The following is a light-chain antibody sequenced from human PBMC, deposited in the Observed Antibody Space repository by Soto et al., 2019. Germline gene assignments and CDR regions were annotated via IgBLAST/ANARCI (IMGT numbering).Light chain of an antibody. J-gene: IGKJ4*01. CDR1: QGIGDT. CDR2: DAS. V-gene: IGKV3D-15*02. Sequence: EFVMRQSPATLSVSPGEGATLSCRASQGIGDTLAWYQHKPDQASRLLIYDASNRATGIPARFSGSGSGTDFTLTISSLEPEDFAVYCCQQYGSSPLTFGGGTKVDIK. CDR3: QQYGSSPLT.